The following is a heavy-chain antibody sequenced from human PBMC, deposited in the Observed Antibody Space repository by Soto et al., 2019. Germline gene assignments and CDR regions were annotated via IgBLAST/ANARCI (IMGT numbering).Heavy chain of an antibody. D-gene: IGHD3-10*01. CDR2: IYPIDSDT. CDR1: GYSFTNYW. J-gene: IGHJ6*02. Sequence: GESLKISCKGFGYSFTNYWIGWVRQMPGKGLEWMGIIYPIDSDTRYSPSFQGQVTISADKSINTAYLQWGSLKASDTAMYYCARPPYYYGSGSEYSMDVWGQGTTVTVSS. CDR3: ARPPYYYGSGSEYSMDV. V-gene: IGHV5-51*01.